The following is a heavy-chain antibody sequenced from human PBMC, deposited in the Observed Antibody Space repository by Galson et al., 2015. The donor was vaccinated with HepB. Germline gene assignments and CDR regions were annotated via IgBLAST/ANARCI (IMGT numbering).Heavy chain of an antibody. Sequence: SLRLSCAASGFTFSNYGMHWVRQAPGKGLEWVAVISYDQKNKYYADSLKGRFTISRDNYKNTLYLQMNSLRAEDTAVYYCARDPTVTTPGYYYFYMDVWGKGATVTVSS. V-gene: IGHV3-30*03. J-gene: IGHJ6*03. CDR2: ISYDQKNK. CDR3: ARDPTVTTPGYYYFYMDV. D-gene: IGHD4-11*01. CDR1: GFTFSNYG.